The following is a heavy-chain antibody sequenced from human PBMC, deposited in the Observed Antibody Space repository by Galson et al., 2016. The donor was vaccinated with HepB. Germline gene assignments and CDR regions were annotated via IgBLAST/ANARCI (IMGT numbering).Heavy chain of an antibody. CDR3: ARVIGWFAEISGGAFDI. CDR1: GFTFSSYS. CDR2: ISRSSSYI. V-gene: IGHV3-21*01. J-gene: IGHJ3*02. Sequence: SLRLSCAASGFTFSSYSINWVRQAPGKGLEGVSSISRSSSYIYYEDSVTGRLTISRDNAKNSVYLQMNSLRAEDTAVYYCARVIGWFAEISGGAFDIWGQGTMVTVSS. D-gene: IGHD3-10*01.